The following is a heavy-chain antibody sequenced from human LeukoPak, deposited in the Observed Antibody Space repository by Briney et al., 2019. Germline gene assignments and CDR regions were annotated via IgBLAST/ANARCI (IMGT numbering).Heavy chain of an antibody. CDR2: IKTDGSEK. Sequence: GGSLRLSCEASGFTFSSYWMSWVRQAPGKGLEWVANIKTDGSEKYYVDSVKGRFTISRDNAKNSLYLQMNSLRAEDTAVYYCAREDWKFDYWGQGTLVTVSS. J-gene: IGHJ4*02. CDR3: AREDWKFDY. V-gene: IGHV3-7*03. D-gene: IGHD1-1*01. CDR1: GFTFSSYW.